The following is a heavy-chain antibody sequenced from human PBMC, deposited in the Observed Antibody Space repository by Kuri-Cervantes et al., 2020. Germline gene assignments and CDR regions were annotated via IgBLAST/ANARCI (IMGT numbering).Heavy chain of an antibody. CDR3: ARVLRSSSCDY. D-gene: IGHD6-13*01. Sequence: GESLKISCAASGFTFSSYAMHWVRQAPGKGLEWVAVISYDGSNKYYADSVKGRFTISRDNSKNTLYLQMSSLRAEDTALYYCARVLRSSSCDYWGQGTLVTVSS. V-gene: IGHV3-30-3*01. CDR2: ISYDGSNK. J-gene: IGHJ4*02. CDR1: GFTFSSYA.